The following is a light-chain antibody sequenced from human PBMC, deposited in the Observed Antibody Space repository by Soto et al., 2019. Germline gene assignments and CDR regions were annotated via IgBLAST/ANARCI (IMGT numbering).Light chain of an antibody. J-gene: IGKJ1*01. Sequence: DIQMTQSPSTLSASVGDRVTITCRASQSIGRFLAWYQHQPGKAPKLLIYDASTLESGVPSRFSGTGSGTEFTVSSTSRQPEDFGTSYCQQWYMGWPVGQGTKVDIK. CDR3: QQWYMGWP. V-gene: IGKV1-5*01. CDR1: QSIGRF. CDR2: DAS.